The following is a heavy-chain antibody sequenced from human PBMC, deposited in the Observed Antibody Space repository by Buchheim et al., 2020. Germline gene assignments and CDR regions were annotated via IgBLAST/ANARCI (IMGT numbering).Heavy chain of an antibody. CDR3: AKASFDL. V-gene: IGHV3-30*18. J-gene: IGHJ2*01. CDR2: ISYDGSNK. Sequence: QVQLVESGGGVVQPGRSLRLSCAASGFTFSSYGMHWVRQAPGKGLEWVAVISYDGSNKYYADSVKGRFTISRDNSMNTLYLQMNSLRAGDTAVYYCAKASFDLWGRGTL. CDR1: GFTFSSYG.